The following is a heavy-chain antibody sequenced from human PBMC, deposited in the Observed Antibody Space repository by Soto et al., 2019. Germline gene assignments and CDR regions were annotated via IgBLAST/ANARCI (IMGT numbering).Heavy chain of an antibody. CDR1: GYTFTSYG. Sequence: ASVKVSCKASGYTFTSYGISWVRQAPGQGLEWMGWISAYNGNANYAQKLQGRVTMTTDTSTSTAYMELRSLRSDDTAVYYCARFRWELLSGNWFDPWGQGTLVTVSS. V-gene: IGHV1-18*01. D-gene: IGHD1-26*01. CDR3: ARFRWELLSGNWFDP. CDR2: ISAYNGNA. J-gene: IGHJ5*02.